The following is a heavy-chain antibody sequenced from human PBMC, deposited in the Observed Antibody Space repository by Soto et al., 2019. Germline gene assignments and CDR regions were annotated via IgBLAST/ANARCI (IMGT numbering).Heavy chain of an antibody. CDR3: AGDSELWLVQQVHAFDI. J-gene: IGHJ3*02. Sequence: QVQLVQSGAEVKKPGSSVKVSCKASGGTFSSYTISWVRQAPGHGLEWMGRIIPILGIANYAQKFQGRVTITADKSTSRAYVELSSLRSEDTAVYYCAGDSELWLVQQVHAFDIWGQGTMVTVSS. CDR1: GGTFSSYT. V-gene: IGHV1-69*08. CDR2: IIPILGIA. D-gene: IGHD6-19*01.